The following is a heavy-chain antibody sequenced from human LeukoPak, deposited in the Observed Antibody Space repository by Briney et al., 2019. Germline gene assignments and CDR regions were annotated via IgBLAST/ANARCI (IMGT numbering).Heavy chain of an antibody. Sequence: SQTLSLTCTVSGGSISSGDYYWSWIRQPPGKGLEWIGYIYYSGSTYYNPSLKSRVTISVDTSKNQFSLKLSSVTAADTAVYYCARAGAYCRSTSCYGQNWFDPWGQGTLVTVSS. CDR3: ARAGAYCRSTSCYGQNWFDP. CDR1: GGSISSGDYY. CDR2: IYYSGST. J-gene: IGHJ5*02. D-gene: IGHD2-2*01. V-gene: IGHV4-30-4*08.